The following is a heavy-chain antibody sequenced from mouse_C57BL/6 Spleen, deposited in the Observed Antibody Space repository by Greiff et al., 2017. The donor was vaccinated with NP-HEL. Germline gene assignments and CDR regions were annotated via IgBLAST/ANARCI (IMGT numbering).Heavy chain of an antibody. D-gene: IGHD1-1*01. CDR1: GFTFSSYA. CDR3: AREGSLGSTFAY. Sequence: DVHLVESGGGLVKPGGSLKLSCAASGFTFSSYAMSWVRQTPEKRLEWVATISDGGSYTYYPDNVKGRFTISRDNAKNNLYLQMSHLKSEDTAMYYCAREGSLGSTFAYWGQGTLVTVSA. V-gene: IGHV5-4*01. J-gene: IGHJ3*01. CDR2: ISDGGSYT.